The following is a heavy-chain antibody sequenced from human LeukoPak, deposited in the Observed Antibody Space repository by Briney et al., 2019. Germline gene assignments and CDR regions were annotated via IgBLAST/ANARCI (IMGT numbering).Heavy chain of an antibody. Sequence: GGSLRLSCAASGFTFSSYAMSWVRQAPGKGLEWVSAISGSGGSTYYADSVKGRFTISRDNSKNTLYLQMNNLRAEDTAVYYCATPGRAMVRGVDNWFDPWGQGTLVTVSS. CDR2: ISGSGGST. V-gene: IGHV3-23*01. D-gene: IGHD3-10*01. CDR1: GFTFSSYA. J-gene: IGHJ5*02. CDR3: ATPGRAMVRGVDNWFDP.